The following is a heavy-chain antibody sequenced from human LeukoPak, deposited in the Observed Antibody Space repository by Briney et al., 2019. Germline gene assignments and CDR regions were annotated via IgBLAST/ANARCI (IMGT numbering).Heavy chain of an antibody. Sequence: ASVKVSCKASGGTFSSYAISWVRHAPGQGLEWMGEIIPIFGTANYAQKFQGRVTITADKSTSTAYMELSSLRSEDTAVYYCAREGGPGSYFWFDPWGQGTLVTVSS. CDR2: IIPIFGTA. V-gene: IGHV1-69*06. CDR1: GGTFSSYA. CDR3: AREGGPGSYFWFDP. D-gene: IGHD3-10*01. J-gene: IGHJ5*02.